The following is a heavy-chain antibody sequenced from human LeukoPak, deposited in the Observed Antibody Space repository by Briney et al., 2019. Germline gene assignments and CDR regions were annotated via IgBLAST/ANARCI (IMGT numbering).Heavy chain of an antibody. J-gene: IGHJ5*02. CDR1: GGSFSGYY. D-gene: IGHD2-15*01. Sequence: PSETLSLTCAVYGGSFSGYYWSWIRQPPGKGLEWIGEINHSGSNNYNPSLKSRVTISVDTSKNQFSLKLSSVTAADTAVYYCARTEYCSGGSCYSLNWFDPWGQGTLVTVSS. CDR2: INHSGSN. V-gene: IGHV4-34*09. CDR3: ARTEYCSGGSCYSLNWFDP.